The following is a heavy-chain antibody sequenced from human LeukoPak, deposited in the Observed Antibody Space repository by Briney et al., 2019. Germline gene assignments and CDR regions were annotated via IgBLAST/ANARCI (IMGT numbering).Heavy chain of an antibody. Sequence: ASAKVSCKASGYIFTGYYIHWVRQAPGQGLERMGWINPNSGGTNYVQKFEGRVTMTRDTSISTAYMELSSLRSEDTAVYYCARLYYYGSGSYNGWGQGTLVTVSS. CDR2: INPNSGGT. CDR1: GYIFTGYY. J-gene: IGHJ4*02. CDR3: ARLYYYGSGSYNG. V-gene: IGHV1-2*02. D-gene: IGHD3-10*01.